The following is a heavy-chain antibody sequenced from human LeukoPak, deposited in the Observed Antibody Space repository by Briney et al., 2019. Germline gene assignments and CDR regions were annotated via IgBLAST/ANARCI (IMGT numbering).Heavy chain of an antibody. CDR2: IYYSGST. J-gene: IGHJ4*02. V-gene: IGHV4-30-4*08. D-gene: IGHD3-22*01. CDR3: ARGSNYYDSSGYYIPDFDY. CDR1: GGSISSCDYY. Sequence: SQTLSLTCTVSGGSISSCDYYWSWIRQPPGKGLEWIGYIYYSGSTYYNPSLKSRVTISVDTSKNQFSLKLSSVTAADTAVYYCARGSNYYDSSGYYIPDFDYWGQGTLVTVSS.